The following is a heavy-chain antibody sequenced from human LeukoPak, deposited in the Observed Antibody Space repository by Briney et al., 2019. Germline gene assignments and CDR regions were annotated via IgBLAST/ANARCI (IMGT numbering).Heavy chain of an antibody. CDR3: AKGAWGATYFDY. V-gene: IGHV3-23*01. CDR2: ISGSGSST. J-gene: IGHJ4*02. D-gene: IGHD1-26*01. CDR1: GFTFSSYA. Sequence: PGGSLRLSCAASGFTFSSYAMSWVRQAPGKELEWVSAISGSGSSTYYADSVKGRITISRDNSKNTLYLQMNRLRAEDTAVYYCAKGAWGATYFDYWGQGTLVTVSS.